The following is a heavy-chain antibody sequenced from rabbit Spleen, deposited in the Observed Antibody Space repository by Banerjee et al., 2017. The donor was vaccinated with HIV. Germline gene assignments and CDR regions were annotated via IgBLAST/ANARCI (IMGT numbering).Heavy chain of an antibody. J-gene: IGHJ4*01. CDR2: INIVTGKS. D-gene: IGHD1-1*01. V-gene: IGHV1S40*01. CDR3: ARDLVAVIGWNFNL. Sequence: QSLEESGGDLVKPGASLTLTCTASGFSFSSSSYMCWVRQAPGKGLEWIACINIVTGKSVYASWAKGRFIMSRTSSTTVTLQMTSLAAADTATYFCARDLVAVIGWNFNLWGPGTLVTVS. CDR1: GFSFSSSSY.